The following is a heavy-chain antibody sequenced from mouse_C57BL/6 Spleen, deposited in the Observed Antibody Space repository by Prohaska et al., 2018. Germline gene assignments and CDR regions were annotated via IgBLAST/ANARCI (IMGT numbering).Heavy chain of an antibody. CDR2: IYPRSGNT. J-gene: IGHJ2*01. V-gene: IGHV1-81*01. CDR3: AREGGGYYGSSPNFDY. D-gene: IGHD1-1*01. Sequence: QSTGQGLEWIGEIYPRSGNTYYNEKFKGKATLTADKSSSTAYMELRSLTSEDSAVYFCAREGGGYYGSSPNFDYWGQGTTLTVSS.